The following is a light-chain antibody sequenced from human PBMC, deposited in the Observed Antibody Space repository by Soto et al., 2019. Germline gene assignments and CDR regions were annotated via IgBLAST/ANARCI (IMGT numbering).Light chain of an antibody. CDR2: IDN. J-gene: IGLJ2*01. V-gene: IGLV1-44*01. Sequence: QSVLTQAPSASGTPGQRVTISCSGSTPNIGRTTVNWYQQLPGTAPKLLIYIDNQRPSGVPERFSGSKSGTSASLTITGLQSEDEANYYCATWDDSLNGQVFGGGTKLTVL. CDR1: TPNIGRTT. CDR3: ATWDDSLNGQV.